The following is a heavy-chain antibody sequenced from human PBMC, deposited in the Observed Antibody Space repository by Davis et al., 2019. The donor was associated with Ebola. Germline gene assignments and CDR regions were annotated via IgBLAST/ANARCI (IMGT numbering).Heavy chain of an antibody. CDR1: GFTFTSSA. CDR3: AAYPVTYCGGDCYGYFDL. D-gene: IGHD2-21*02. Sequence: SVKVSCKASGFTFTSSAVQWVRQARGQRLEWIGWIVVGSGNTNYAQKFQERVTITRDMSTSTAYMELSSLRSEDTAVYYCAAYPVTYCGGDCYGYFDLWGRGTLVTVSS. CDR2: IVVGSGNT. J-gene: IGHJ2*01. V-gene: IGHV1-58*01.